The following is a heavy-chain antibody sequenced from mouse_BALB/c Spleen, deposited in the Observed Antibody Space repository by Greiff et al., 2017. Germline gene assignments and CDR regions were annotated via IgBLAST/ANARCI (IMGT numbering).Heavy chain of an antibody. V-gene: IGHV1-9*01. CDR3: ATYYGNLHYFDY. CDR1: GYTFSSYW. D-gene: IGHD2-10*01. Sequence: QVQLQQSGAELMKPGASVKISCKATGYTFSSYWIEWVKQRPGHGLEWIGEILPGSGSTNYNEKFKGKATFTADTSSNTAYMQLSSLTSEDSAVYYCATYYGNLHYFDYWGQGTTLTVSS. J-gene: IGHJ2*01. CDR2: ILPGSGST.